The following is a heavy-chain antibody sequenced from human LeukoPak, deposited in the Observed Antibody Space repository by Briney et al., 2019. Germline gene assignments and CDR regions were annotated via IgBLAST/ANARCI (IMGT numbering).Heavy chain of an antibody. CDR3: TKAYSSSWYEGLDY. V-gene: IGHV3-9*03. CDR2: ISWNSGSI. J-gene: IGHJ4*02. D-gene: IGHD6-13*01. Sequence: GGSLRLSCAAFGFTFDDYAMHWVRQAPGKGLEWVSGISWNSGSIDYADSVKGRFTISRDNAKNSLYLQMNSLRAEDMALYYCTKAYSSSWYEGLDYWGQGTLVTVSS. CDR1: GFTFDDYA.